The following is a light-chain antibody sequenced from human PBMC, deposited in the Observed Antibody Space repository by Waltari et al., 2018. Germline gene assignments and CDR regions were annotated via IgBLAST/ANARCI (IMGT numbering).Light chain of an antibody. J-gene: IGKJ2*01. V-gene: IGKV3-15*01. CDR1: QSISNK. CDR2: DAS. Sequence: EIVLTKFPATLSVSPGDSAILSCRASQSISNKLAWYQQKPGQAPRLLIYDASTRATGIPATFSGSGSGTEFTLTISSLQSEDFVVYYCQQCNSWPYTFGQGTKVEIK. CDR3: QQCNSWPYT.